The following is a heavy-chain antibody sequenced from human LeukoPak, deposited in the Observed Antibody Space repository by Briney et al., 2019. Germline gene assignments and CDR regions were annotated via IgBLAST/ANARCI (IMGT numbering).Heavy chain of an antibody. Sequence: ESGPTPVNPTQTPTLTCTFSGFSLSTSGVGVGWIRQPPGKALEWLALIYWDDDKRYSPSLKSRLTITKDTSKNQVVLTMTNMDPVDTATYYCAHNRVPAAVFDYWGQGTLVTVSS. CDR2: IYWDDDK. D-gene: IGHD6-13*01. J-gene: IGHJ4*02. CDR1: GFSLSTSGVG. V-gene: IGHV2-5*02. CDR3: AHNRVPAAVFDY.